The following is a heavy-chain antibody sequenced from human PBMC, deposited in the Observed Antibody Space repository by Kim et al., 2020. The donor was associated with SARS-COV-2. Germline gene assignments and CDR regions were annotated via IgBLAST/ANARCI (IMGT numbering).Heavy chain of an antibody. J-gene: IGHJ4*02. D-gene: IGHD1-20*01. CDR1: GFTFSNYW. V-gene: IGHV3-74*01. CDR3: ASRLITSFDY. CDR2: ITSDGSGT. Sequence: GGSLRLSCVASGFTFSNYWMHWLRQAPGKGLVWVSRITSDGSGTIYADSVKGRFTVSRDNAKNTLYLQMNSLRAEDTAVYYCASRLITSFDYWGQGTLVTVSS.